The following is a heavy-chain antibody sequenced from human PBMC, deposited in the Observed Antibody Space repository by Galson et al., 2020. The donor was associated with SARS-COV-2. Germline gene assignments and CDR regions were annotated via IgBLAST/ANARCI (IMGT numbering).Heavy chain of an antibody. CDR3: AKEDDTSGYFGGGLTY. V-gene: IGHV3-23*01. CDR1: GFTFRNYA. Sequence: GGSLRLSCAASGFTFRNYAMTWVRQAPGKGLEWVSAISGSSGGTYYADSVKGRFTISRDNSKNTLYLQMTRLRAADTAVYYCAKEDDTSGYFGGGLTYWGQGALVTVSS. J-gene: IGHJ4*02. CDR2: ISGSSGGT. D-gene: IGHD3-22*01.